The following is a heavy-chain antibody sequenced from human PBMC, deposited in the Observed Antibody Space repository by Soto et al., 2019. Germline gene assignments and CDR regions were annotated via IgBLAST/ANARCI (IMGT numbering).Heavy chain of an antibody. V-gene: IGHV1-69*13. CDR2: IIPIFGTA. CDR3: ARQGVVVVPAAYGGNWSDP. J-gene: IGHJ5*02. Sequence: SVKVSCKASGGTFSSYAISWVRQAPGQGLEWMGGIIPIFGTANYAQKFQGRVTITADESTSTAYMELSSLRSEDTAVYYCARQGVVVVPAAYGGNWSDPWGQGTLVTV. CDR1: GGTFSSYA. D-gene: IGHD2-2*01.